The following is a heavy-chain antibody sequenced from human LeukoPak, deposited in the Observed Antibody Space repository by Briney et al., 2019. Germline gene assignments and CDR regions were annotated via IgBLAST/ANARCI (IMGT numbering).Heavy chain of an antibody. CDR2: IKQEGSEE. CDR3: AREVGFCSGGDCYFWFDP. CDR1: GFTFRGSW. J-gene: IGHJ5*02. V-gene: IGHV3-7*05. Sequence: RGTLRVSCAATGFTFRGSWMSWVRQAPGIGLGWVANIKQEGSEENYVESVKGRFTISRDNAKNSLYLQMNSLRAEDTAVYYCAREVGFCSGGDCYFWFDPWGQGTLVTVSS. D-gene: IGHD2-15*01.